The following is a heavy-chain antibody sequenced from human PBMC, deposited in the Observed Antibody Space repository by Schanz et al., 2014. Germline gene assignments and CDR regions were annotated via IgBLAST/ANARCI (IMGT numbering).Heavy chain of an antibody. CDR3: ARVEGSSGSASSYRALNV. J-gene: IGHJ3*01. CDR2: IWYDGSKT. D-gene: IGHD3-10*01. Sequence: VQLVSSFLGLVQPGGSLRLSCAASGFSVSSNFMTWVRQAPGKGLEWVGVIWYDGSKTYYADSVRGRFTISRENSKNTLHLQMNSLRAEDTAIYYCARVEGSSGSASSYRALNVWGQGTTVTVSS. CDR1: GFSVSSNF. V-gene: IGHV3-33*08.